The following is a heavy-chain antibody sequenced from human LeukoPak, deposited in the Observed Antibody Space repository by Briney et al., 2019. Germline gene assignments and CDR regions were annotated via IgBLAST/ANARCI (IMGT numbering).Heavy chain of an antibody. Sequence: GASVKVSCKASGYTFTSYYMHWVRQAPGQGLEWMGLINPTGGSTGYAQKFQGRVTMTRDTSISTAYMELSRLRSDDTAVYYCARVRAYYYDSSGYPPSYFDIWGQGTMVTVSS. CDR1: GYTFTSYY. D-gene: IGHD3-22*01. CDR3: ARVRAYYYDSSGYPPSYFDI. V-gene: IGHV1-2*06. J-gene: IGHJ3*02. CDR2: INPTGGST.